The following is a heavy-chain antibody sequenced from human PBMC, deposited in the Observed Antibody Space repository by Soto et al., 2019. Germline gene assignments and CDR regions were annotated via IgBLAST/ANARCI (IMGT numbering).Heavy chain of an antibody. CDR1: GGSFSGYY. D-gene: IGHD6-19*01. CDR3: ARSGSGIAVAGFNY. Sequence: QVQLQQWGAGLLKPSETLSLTCAVYGGSFSGYYWSWIRQPPGKGLEWIGEINHSGSTNYNPSLKSRVTISVDKSKNHFTLKLSSVTAADTAVYYCARSGSGIAVAGFNYWGQGTLVTVSS. CDR2: INHSGST. V-gene: IGHV4-34*01. J-gene: IGHJ4*02.